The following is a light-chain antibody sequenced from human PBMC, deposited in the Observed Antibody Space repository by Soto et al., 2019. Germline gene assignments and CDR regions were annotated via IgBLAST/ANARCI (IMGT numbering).Light chain of an antibody. V-gene: IGKV1-12*01. J-gene: IGKJ4*01. Sequence: DIQMTQSPSSVSASVGDRVTITCRASQGITSWLAWYPQKPGKAPKLLIYAESSLQSRVPSRFSGSGSATDFTLTISSLQPEEFATYYCPPYSSFPHAFGGGNKVEIK. CDR1: QGITSW. CDR2: AES. CDR3: PPYSSFPHA.